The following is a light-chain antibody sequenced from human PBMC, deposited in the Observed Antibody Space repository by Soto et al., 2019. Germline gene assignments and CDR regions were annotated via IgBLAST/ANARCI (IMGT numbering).Light chain of an antibody. J-gene: IGKJ1*01. CDR1: QSISYW. CDR3: QQYNSYPWT. V-gene: IGKV1-5*01. Sequence: DIQMTQAPSTLSASVGDRVTITCRASQSISYWLAWYQQKPGQVPKLLIYDASNLEGGVPSRFSGSGFGTEFSLTISSLQPDDFGTYYCQQYNSYPWTFGQGTKVDIK. CDR2: DAS.